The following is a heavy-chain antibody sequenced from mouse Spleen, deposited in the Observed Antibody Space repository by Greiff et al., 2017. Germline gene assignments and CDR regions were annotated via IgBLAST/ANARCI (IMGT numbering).Heavy chain of an antibody. D-gene: IGHD1-1*02. Sequence: QVQLQQSGAELVRPGSSVKISCKASGYAFSSYWMNWVKQRPGQGLEWIGQIYPGDGDTNYNGKFKGKATLTADKSSSTAYMQLSSLTSEDSAVYFCARNGGNYVVDYWGQGTTLTVSS. CDR3: ARNGGNYVVDY. J-gene: IGHJ2*01. V-gene: IGHV1-80*01. CDR1: GYAFSSYW. CDR2: IYPGDGDT.